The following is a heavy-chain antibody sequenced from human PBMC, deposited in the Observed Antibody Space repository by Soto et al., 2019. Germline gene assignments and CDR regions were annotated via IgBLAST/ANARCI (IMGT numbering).Heavy chain of an antibody. Sequence: SVKVSCKASGGTFSSYAISWVRQAPGQGLEWMGGIIPIFGTANYAQKFQGRVTITADKSTSTAYMELSSLRSEDTAVYYCARVPRLTTRSEFDYWGQGTLVTVSS. CDR3: ARVPRLTTRSEFDY. CDR1: GGTFSSYA. J-gene: IGHJ4*02. D-gene: IGHD4-4*01. V-gene: IGHV1-69*06. CDR2: IIPIFGTA.